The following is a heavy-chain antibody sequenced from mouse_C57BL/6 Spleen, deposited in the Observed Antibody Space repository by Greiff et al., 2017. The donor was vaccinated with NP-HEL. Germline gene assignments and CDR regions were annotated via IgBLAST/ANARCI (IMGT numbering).Heavy chain of an antibody. J-gene: IGHJ4*01. D-gene: IGHD1-1*01. V-gene: IGHV1-69*01. Sequence: QVHVKQPGAELVMPGASVKLSCKASGYTFTSYWMHWVKQRPGQGLEWIGEIDPSDSYTNYNQKFKGKSTLTVDKSSSTAYMQLSSLTSEDSAVYYCARKGIYYYGSSQFFYAMDYWGQGTSVTVSS. CDR2: IDPSDSYT. CDR1: GYTFTSYW. CDR3: ARKGIYYYGSSQFFYAMDY.